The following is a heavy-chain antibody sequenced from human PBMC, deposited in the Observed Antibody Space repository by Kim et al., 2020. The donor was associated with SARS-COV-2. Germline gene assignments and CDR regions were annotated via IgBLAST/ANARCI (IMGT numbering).Heavy chain of an antibody. CDR2: T. D-gene: IGHD4-17*01. CDR3: ARTTSFDAFDI. J-gene: IGHJ3*02. Sequence: TSSPGSVNGRFTISREHAKNSLCLQMSSLRAGDSAVYYCARTTSFDAFDIWGQGTMVTVSS. V-gene: IGHV3-13*01.